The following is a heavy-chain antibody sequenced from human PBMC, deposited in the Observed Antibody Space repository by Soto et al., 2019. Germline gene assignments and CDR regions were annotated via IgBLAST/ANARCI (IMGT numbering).Heavy chain of an antibody. CDR2: ISGISST. D-gene: IGHD5-18*01. J-gene: IGHJ4*02. Sequence: GGSLRLSCAASGFTFSNYAMSWVRQAPGKGLEWVSVISGISSTYYADSVRGRFTTSRDTSKDTVYLQMNSLRAEDTAIYFCAKAKQLWSPDLFYYFDYWGQGTLVTVSS. V-gene: IGHV3-23*01. CDR1: GFTFSNYA. CDR3: AKAKQLWSPDLFYYFDY.